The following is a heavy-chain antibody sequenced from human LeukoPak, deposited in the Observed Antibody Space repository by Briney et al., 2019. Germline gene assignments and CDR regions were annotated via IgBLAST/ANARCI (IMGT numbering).Heavy chain of an antibody. V-gene: IGHV3-23*01. D-gene: IGHD6-19*01. CDR1: GFTFSSYA. CDR3: AKGKYSTGWGASVFDL. J-gene: IGHJ3*01. CDR2: ITGSGDNT. Sequence: GGSLRLSCAASGFTFSSYAMNWVRRAPGKGLEWVSGITGSGDNTYYADSMKGRFTISRDNSKNTLHVQVNSLRAEDTAIYYCAKGKYSTGWGASVFDLWGQGTMVTVSS.